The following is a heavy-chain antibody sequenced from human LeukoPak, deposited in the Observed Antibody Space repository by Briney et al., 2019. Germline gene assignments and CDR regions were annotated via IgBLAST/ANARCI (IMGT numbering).Heavy chain of an antibody. CDR2: ISYDGTKQ. CDR1: GFTFSINA. D-gene: IGHD3-22*01. CDR3: ARDHYFDISGYLDY. Sequence: PGGSLRLSCEGSGFTFSINAMHWIRQAPGKGLEWLAVISYDGTKQYFADSVKGRFTISRDNVKNSLYLEMNSLRVEDSAVYYCARDHYFDISGYLDYWGQGTPVTVSS. V-gene: IGHV3-30-3*01. J-gene: IGHJ4*02.